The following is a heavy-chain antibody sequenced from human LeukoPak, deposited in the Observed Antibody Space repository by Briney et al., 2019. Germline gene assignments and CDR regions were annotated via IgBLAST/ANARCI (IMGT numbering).Heavy chain of an antibody. CDR2: IYYSGST. D-gene: IGHD2-21*01. CDR3: ARHGVLRGETRDGAFDI. V-gene: IGHV4-59*08. CDR1: GGSISSYY. J-gene: IGHJ3*02. Sequence: SETLSLTCTVSGGSISSYYWSWIRQPPGKGLEWIGYIYYSGSTNYNPSLKSRVTISVDTSKNQFSLKLSSVTAVDTAVYYCARHGVLRGETRDGAFDIWGQGTMVTVSS.